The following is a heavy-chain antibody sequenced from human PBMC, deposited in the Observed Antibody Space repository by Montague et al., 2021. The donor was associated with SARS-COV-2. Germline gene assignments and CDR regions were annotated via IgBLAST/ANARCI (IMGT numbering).Heavy chain of an antibody. Sequence: SETLSLTCTVSGGSISSYYWSWIRQPAGKGLEWIGRIYTSGSTNYNPSLKSRVTMSVDTSKYQFSLKLSSVTAADTAVYYCAREGGITIFGVVIGSPYYYMDVWGKGTTVTVSS. CDR3: AREGGITIFGVVIGSPYYYMDV. D-gene: IGHD3-3*01. J-gene: IGHJ6*03. CDR2: IYTSGST. CDR1: GGSISSYY. V-gene: IGHV4-4*07.